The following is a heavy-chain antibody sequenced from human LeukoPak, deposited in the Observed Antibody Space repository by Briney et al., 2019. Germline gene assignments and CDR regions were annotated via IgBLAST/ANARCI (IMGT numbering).Heavy chain of an antibody. CDR2: MYYSGST. Sequence: SETLSLTCTVSGGSISSSSYFWGWIRQPPGKGLAWIGSMYYSGSTYYNPSLKSRVTISVDTSKNQFSLKLSSVTAADTAVYYCGTYGSGSYFQAPWGQGTLVTVSS. CDR1: GGSISSSSYF. V-gene: IGHV4-39*01. D-gene: IGHD3-10*01. CDR3: GTYGSGSYFQAP. J-gene: IGHJ5*02.